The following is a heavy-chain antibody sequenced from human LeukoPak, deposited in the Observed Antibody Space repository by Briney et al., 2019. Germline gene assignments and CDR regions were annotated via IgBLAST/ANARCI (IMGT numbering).Heavy chain of an antibody. D-gene: IGHD2-21*02. CDR1: GGSISSSSYY. CDR3: ARCGANCGGDCYGYYYYYMDV. V-gene: IGHV4-39*07. J-gene: IGHJ6*03. CDR2: IYYSGST. Sequence: PSETLSLTCTVSGGSISSSSYYWGWIRQPPGKGLEWIGSIYYSGSTYYNPSLKSRVTISVDTSKNQFSLKLSSVTAADTAVYYCARCGANCGGDCYGYYYYYMDVWGKGTTVTVSS.